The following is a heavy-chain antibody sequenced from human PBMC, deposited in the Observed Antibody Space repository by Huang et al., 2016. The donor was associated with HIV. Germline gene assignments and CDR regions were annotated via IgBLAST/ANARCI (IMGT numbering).Heavy chain of an antibody. V-gene: IGHV2-5*02. J-gene: IGHJ6*03. Sequence: QITLKESGPTVIKPTQTLTLTCSFSGFSLNHKGVGVGWIRQPPGKALEWLVLIYCDDDKRFNPSLKNRITITKDTSKNQVVFTMTNLDPMDTGTYYCAHIGRLGNYYMDVWGNGTTVTVSS. D-gene: IGHD7-27*01. CDR3: AHIGRLGNYYMDV. CDR1: GFSLNHKGVG. CDR2: IYCDDDK.